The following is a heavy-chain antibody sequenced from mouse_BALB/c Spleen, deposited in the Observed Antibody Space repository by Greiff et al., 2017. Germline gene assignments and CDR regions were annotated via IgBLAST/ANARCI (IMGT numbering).Heavy chain of an antibody. CDR3: ARRGIYYGNYFDY. CDR1: GYSITSDYA. V-gene: IGHV3-2*02. J-gene: IGHJ2*01. CDR2: ISYSGST. D-gene: IGHD2-1*01. Sequence: EVQLVESGPGLVKPSQSLSLTCTVTGYSITSDYAWNWIRQLPGNKLEWMGYISYSGSTSYNPSLKSRISITRDTSKNQFFLQLNSVTTEDTATYYCARRGIYYGNYFDYWGQGTTLTVSS.